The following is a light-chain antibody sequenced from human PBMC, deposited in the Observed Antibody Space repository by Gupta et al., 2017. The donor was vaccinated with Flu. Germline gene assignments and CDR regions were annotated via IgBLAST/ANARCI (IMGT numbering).Light chain of an antibody. V-gene: IGKV4-1*01. Sequence: NCKSSQSVLYSSNNKNYLAWYKQKPGQPPKLLIYWASTRDSGVPDRFSGSGSGTDFTLTISRLQAEDVAVYYCHQYYSIPVTFGQGTQLEIK. CDR3: HQYYSIPVT. J-gene: IGKJ2*01. CDR1: QSVLYSSNNKNY. CDR2: WAS.